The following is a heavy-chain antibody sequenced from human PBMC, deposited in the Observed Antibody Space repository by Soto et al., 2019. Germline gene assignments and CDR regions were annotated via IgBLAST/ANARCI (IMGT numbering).Heavy chain of an antibody. D-gene: IGHD3-10*01. CDR2: IYSGGYT. CDR1: GFTVSNNY. V-gene: IGHV3-53*01. Sequence: EVQLVESGGGLIQPGGSLRLSCAVSGFTVSNNYMSWVRQAPGKGLEGVSVIYSGGYTAYGDSVKGRFTISRDNSKNTLYLQMKTRGAAAAAVFYCAPRPGGGGYWGQGTLVTVSS. J-gene: IGHJ4*02. CDR3: APRPGGGGY.